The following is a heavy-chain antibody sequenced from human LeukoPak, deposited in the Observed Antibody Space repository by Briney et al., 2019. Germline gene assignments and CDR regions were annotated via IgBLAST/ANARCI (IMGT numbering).Heavy chain of an antibody. V-gene: IGHV3-30*02. CDR2: IRYDGSNK. D-gene: IGHD6-6*01. J-gene: IGHJ4*02. CDR3: AKDPGIAARNLEGKTDY. Sequence: GGSLRLSCAASGFTFSSYGMHWVRQAPGKGLEWVAFIRYDGSNKYYADSVKGRFTISRDNSKNTLYLQMNSLRAEDTAVYYCAKDPGIAARNLEGKTDYWGQGTLVTVSS. CDR1: GFTFSSYG.